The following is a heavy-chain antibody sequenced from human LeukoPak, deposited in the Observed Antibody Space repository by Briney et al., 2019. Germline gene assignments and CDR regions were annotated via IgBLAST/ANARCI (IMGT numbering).Heavy chain of an antibody. CDR1: GYSFTSYW. Sequence: GESLKISCKGSGYSFTSYWIGWVRQMPGKGLEWMGIIYPGDSDTRYSPSFQGQVTISADKSISTAYLQWSSLKASDTAMYYCARDSSDYGGNGGFDYWGQGTLVTVSS. D-gene: IGHD4-17*01. V-gene: IGHV5-51*01. J-gene: IGHJ4*02. CDR3: ARDSSDYGGNGGFDY. CDR2: IYPGDSDT.